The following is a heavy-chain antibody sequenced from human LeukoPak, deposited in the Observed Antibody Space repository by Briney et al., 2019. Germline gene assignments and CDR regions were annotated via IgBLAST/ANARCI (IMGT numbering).Heavy chain of an antibody. CDR1: GFNFSSYA. J-gene: IGHJ6*02. CDR2: LSRKGGST. Sequence: GGSLRLSYSASGFNFSSYAMHWVRPPPGEGLEYGSSLSRKGGSTYYANSVKGRFIISTDNSKNTLYLQMGSLRAEDMAVYYCARGGQRVVVAGRRVAYYYGMDVWGQGTTVTVSS. CDR3: ARGGQRVVVAGRRVAYYYGMDV. D-gene: IGHD6-19*01. V-gene: IGHV3-64*01.